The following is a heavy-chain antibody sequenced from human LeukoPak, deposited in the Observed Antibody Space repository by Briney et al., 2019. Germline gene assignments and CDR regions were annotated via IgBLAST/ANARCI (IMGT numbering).Heavy chain of an antibody. CDR3: ARVTYYYDSSGYYADAFDI. CDR1: GLTFISYW. V-gene: IGHV3-7*01. D-gene: IGHD3-22*01. Sequence: GGSLSLSWAASGLTFISYWMSWVGQAPGKGLEWVAKIKQEGSEKYYVDSVKGRFTISRDTAKTSLYLQMNSLRAEDTAVYYCARVTYYYDSSGYYADAFDIWGQGTMVTVSS. CDR2: IKQEGSEK. J-gene: IGHJ3*02.